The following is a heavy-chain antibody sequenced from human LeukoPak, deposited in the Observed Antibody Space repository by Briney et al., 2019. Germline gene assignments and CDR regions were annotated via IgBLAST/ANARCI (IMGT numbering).Heavy chain of an antibody. CDR2: ISWNSGSI. J-gene: IGHJ4*02. Sequence: GGSLRLSCAASGFTFDDYAMHWVRQAPGKGLEWVSGISWNSGSIGYADSVKGRFTISRDNAKNSLYLQMNSLRAEDTALYYCAKDRDYGGNSRAFDYWGQGTLVTVSS. CDR1: GFTFDDYA. D-gene: IGHD4-23*01. V-gene: IGHV3-9*01. CDR3: AKDRDYGGNSRAFDY.